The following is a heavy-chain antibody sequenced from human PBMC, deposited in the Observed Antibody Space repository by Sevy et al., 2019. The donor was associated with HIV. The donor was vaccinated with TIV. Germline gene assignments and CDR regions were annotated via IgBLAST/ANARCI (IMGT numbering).Heavy chain of an antibody. CDR1: GFTFSSYW. Sequence: GGSLRLSCAASGFTFSSYWMLWVRQAPGKGPVWVPGVNSDGSSTNYADSVKGRFTMSRDSAKNTLYLQMNSLRAEDTAVYFCVAANTWQDYWGQGTLVTVSS. D-gene: IGHD2-15*01. J-gene: IGHJ4*02. CDR3: VAANTWQDY. V-gene: IGHV3-74*01. CDR2: VNSDGSST.